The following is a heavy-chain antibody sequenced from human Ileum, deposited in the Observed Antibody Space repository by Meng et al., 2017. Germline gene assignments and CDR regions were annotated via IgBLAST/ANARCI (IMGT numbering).Heavy chain of an antibody. CDR2: LSWNSNDA. D-gene: IGHD5-24*01. Sequence: GGSLRLSCAASGFDFKSYGMSWVRQAPGKGLEWASGLSWNSNDAGYADSVKGRFTISRDNAKNSLYLQMTSLRAEDTAFYYCAKRGGNNYHFDYWGHGTLVTVSS. V-gene: IGHV3-20*04. CDR3: AKRGGNNYHFDY. CDR1: GFDFKSYG. J-gene: IGHJ4*01.